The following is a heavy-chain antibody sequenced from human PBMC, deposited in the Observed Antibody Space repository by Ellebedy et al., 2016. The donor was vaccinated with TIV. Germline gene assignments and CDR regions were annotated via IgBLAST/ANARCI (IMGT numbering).Heavy chain of an antibody. Sequence: GGSLRLXXEASGFTFRDYYLSWVRQAPGKVLEWVSYITSSGTYTTYADSVKGRFTISRDNAKNSLFLEVNSLRGEDTAVYYCARAVAGSPDYWGQGTLVTVSS. D-gene: IGHD6-19*01. CDR2: ITSSGTYT. CDR1: GFTFRDYY. CDR3: ARAVAGSPDY. V-gene: IGHV3-11*03. J-gene: IGHJ4*02.